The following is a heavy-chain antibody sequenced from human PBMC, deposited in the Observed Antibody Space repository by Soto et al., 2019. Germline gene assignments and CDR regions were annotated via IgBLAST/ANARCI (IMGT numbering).Heavy chain of an antibody. D-gene: IGHD2-8*01. Sequence: SETLSLTCTVSGGSISSYYWSWIRQPPGKGLEWIGYIYYSGSTNYNPSLKSRVTISVDTSKNQFSLKLSSVTAADTAVCYCARESGEGGCTNGVCYIRYYYYMDVWGKGTTVTVSS. CDR1: GGSISSYY. CDR3: ARESGEGGCTNGVCYIRYYYYMDV. CDR2: IYYSGST. J-gene: IGHJ6*03. V-gene: IGHV4-59*01.